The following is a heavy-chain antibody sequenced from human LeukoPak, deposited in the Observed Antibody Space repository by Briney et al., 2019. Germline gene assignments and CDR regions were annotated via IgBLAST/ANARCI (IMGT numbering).Heavy chain of an antibody. J-gene: IGHJ4*02. CDR2: IRFDGSHK. V-gene: IGHV3-30*02. CDR1: GFNFRNYA. Sequence: GVSLRLPCAASGFNFRNYAMHWVRQAPGKEPEWVALIRFDGSHKYYADSVKGRFTISRDNSRDTLPLQMSSLRAEDTAVYYCTRSAYCTGGTCYSKTFDYWGQGTLVTVSS. D-gene: IGHD2-15*01. CDR3: TRSAYCTGGTCYSKTFDY.